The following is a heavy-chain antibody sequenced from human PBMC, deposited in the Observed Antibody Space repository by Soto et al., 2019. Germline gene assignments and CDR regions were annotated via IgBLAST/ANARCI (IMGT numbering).Heavy chain of an antibody. CDR3: ATSFGSGYRAFDY. CDR2: ITPYLSVS. CDR1: GDTFNFYT. V-gene: IGHV1-69*02. Sequence: QVQLVQSGAEVKKHGSSLRVSCKASGDTFNFYTINWVRQAPGLGLEWLGRITPYLSVSNYAQKFQGRVTITAYESTITAYMEVRSLRSEDTAMYYWATSFGSGYRAFDYWGQGALVTVSS. J-gene: IGHJ4*02. D-gene: IGHD3-10*01.